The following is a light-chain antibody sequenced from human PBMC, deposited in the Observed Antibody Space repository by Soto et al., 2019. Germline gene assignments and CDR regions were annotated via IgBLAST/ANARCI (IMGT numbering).Light chain of an antibody. CDR2: GAS. Sequence: EIVLIQSPATLSLSPGERATLSCRASQSVSSNLAWYQQKPGQAPRLLIYGASTRATGIPARFSGSGSGTEFTLTISSLQSEDFAVYYCQQYNNWWTFGQGTKVDIK. CDR3: QQYNNWWT. V-gene: IGKV3-15*01. J-gene: IGKJ1*01. CDR1: QSVSSN.